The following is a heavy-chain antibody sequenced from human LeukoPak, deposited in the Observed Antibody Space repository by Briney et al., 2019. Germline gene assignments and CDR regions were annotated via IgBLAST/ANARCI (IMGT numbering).Heavy chain of an antibody. CDR3: ARVIIAAAGRYYYGMDV. CDR2: IIPIFGTA. J-gene: IGHJ6*02. D-gene: IGHD6-13*01. V-gene: IGHV1-69*05. CDR1: GGTFSSYA. Sequence: GASVKVSCKASGGTFSSYAISWVRQAPGQGLEWMGGIIPIFGTANYAQKFQGRVTITTDESTSTAYMELSSLRSEDTAVYYCARVIIAAAGRYYYGMDVWGQGTTVTVSS.